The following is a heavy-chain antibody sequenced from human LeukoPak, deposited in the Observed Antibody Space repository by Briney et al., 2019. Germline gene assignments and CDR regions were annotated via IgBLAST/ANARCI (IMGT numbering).Heavy chain of an antibody. Sequence: GGSLRLSCAASGFTFSSYDIHWVRQAPGKGLEWVAVMSYDGSNKYYADSVKGRFTISRDNSKNTLYLQMNSLRAEDTAVYYCAKDAKGDGYNMLDYWGQGTLVTVSS. CDR3: AKDAKGDGYNMLDY. D-gene: IGHD5-24*01. J-gene: IGHJ4*02. V-gene: IGHV3-30*18. CDR1: GFTFSSYD. CDR2: MSYDGSNK.